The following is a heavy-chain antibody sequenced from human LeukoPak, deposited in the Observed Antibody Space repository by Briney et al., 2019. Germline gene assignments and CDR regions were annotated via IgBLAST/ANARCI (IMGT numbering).Heavy chain of an antibody. V-gene: IGHV4-39*07. Sequence: SSETLSLTCTVSGGSISSTIYYWGWIRQPPGKGLEWIGTIYYSGNTYYNPSLKSRVTISIDTSKNQFSLKLSSVTAADTAVYYCARVFDYWGQGTLVTVSS. J-gene: IGHJ4*02. CDR1: GGSISSTIYY. CDR3: ARVFDY. CDR2: IYYSGNT.